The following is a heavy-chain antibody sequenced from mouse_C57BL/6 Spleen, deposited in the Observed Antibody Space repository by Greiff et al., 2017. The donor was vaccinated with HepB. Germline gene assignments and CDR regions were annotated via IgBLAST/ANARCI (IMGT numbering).Heavy chain of an antibody. J-gene: IGHJ3*01. CDR1: GFTFSSYA. Sequence: EVQGVEPGGGLVKPGGSLKLSCAASGFTFSSYAMSWVRQTPEKRLEWVATISDGGSYTYYPDNVKGRITISRDNAKNNLYLQMSHLKSEDTAMYYCARERTDCKPLGFAYWGQGTLVTVSA. CDR2: ISDGGSYT. V-gene: IGHV5-4*01. CDR3: ARERTDCKPLGFAY.